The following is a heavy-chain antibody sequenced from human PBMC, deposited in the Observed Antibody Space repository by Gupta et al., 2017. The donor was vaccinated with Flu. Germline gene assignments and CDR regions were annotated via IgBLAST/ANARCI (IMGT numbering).Heavy chain of an antibody. CDR2: MKQDGSEK. CDR3: ARDHKRGENVVDLYGMDV. CDR1: GFTFTNYW. V-gene: IGHV3-7*01. D-gene: IGHD2-15*01. Sequence: EVQLVESGGGLVQPGGSLRRSCVASGFTFTNYWMSWVRQAPGKGLEWVANMKQDGSEKYYVDSVKGRFAISRDNAKNSLYLQMNSLRTEDTAVYYCARDHKRGENVVDLYGMDVWGQGTTVTVSS. J-gene: IGHJ6*02.